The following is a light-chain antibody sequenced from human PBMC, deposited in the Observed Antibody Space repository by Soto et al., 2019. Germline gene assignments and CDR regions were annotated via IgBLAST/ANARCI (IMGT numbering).Light chain of an antibody. CDR1: QRLVHSDGNTY. CDR3: MQATQFPLT. CDR2: QIS. V-gene: IGKV2-24*01. Sequence: DIVLTQTPLSSPVTVGQPASISCRSSQRLVHSDGNTYLSWLQQRPGQPPRLLIYQISNRFSGVPDRFTGSGAGADFTLKISRVEAEDVRTYYCMQATQFPLTFGGGTKVKIK. J-gene: IGKJ4*01.